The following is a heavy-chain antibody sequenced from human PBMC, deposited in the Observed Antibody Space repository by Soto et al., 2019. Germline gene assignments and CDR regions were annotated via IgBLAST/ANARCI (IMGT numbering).Heavy chain of an antibody. J-gene: IGHJ6*02. V-gene: IGHV3-9*01. CDR2: ISWNSGSI. CDR1: GFTCDDDA. CDR3: AKSGIAAAATYYYYGMDV. D-gene: IGHD6-13*01. Sequence: GGSLRLSCAASGFTCDDDAMHWFRQAPGKGLEWVSGISWNSGSIGYADSVKGRFTISRDNAKNSLHLQMNSLRAEDTALYYCAKSGIAAAATYYYYGMDVWGQGTTVTVSS.